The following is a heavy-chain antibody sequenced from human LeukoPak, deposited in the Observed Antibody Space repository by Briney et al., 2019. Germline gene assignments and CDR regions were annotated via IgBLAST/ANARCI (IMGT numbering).Heavy chain of an antibody. J-gene: IGHJ3*02. CDR2: IYYSVST. V-gene: IGHV4-59*08. CDR1: GGSISSYY. D-gene: IGHD3-22*01. CDR3: ARRFVGFDSSWGASDI. Sequence: SETLSLTCTVSGGSISSYYWSWIRQPPGKGLEWIGYIYYSVSTNYNPSLKSRVTMSVDTSKNQFSLKLTSVTAADTAVYYCARRFVGFDSSWGASDIWGQGTMVTVSS.